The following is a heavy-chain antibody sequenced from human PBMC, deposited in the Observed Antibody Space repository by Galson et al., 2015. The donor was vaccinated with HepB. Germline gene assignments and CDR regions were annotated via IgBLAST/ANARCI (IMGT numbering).Heavy chain of an antibody. CDR1: GGTFSSYA. Sequence: SVKVSCKASGGTFSSYAISWVRQAPGQGLEWMGGIIPIFGTANYAQKFQGRVTITADESTSTAYMELSSLRSEDTAVYYCASTDCSSTSCQPPYYYYYYMDVWGKGTTVTVSS. CDR3: ASTDCSSTSCQPPYYYYYYMDV. J-gene: IGHJ6*03. D-gene: IGHD2-2*01. CDR2: IIPIFGTA. V-gene: IGHV1-69*13.